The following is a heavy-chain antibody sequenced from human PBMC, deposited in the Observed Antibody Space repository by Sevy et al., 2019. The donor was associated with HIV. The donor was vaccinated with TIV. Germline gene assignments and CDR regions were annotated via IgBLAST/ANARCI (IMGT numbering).Heavy chain of an antibody. V-gene: IGHV3-7*01. CDR1: GFTFSAYW. Sequence: GGSLRLSCAASGFTFSAYWMSWVRQAPGKGLEWVANIKQDGSKKYHVDSVKGRFIISRDNAKNSLYLQMNSLRAEDTAVYYCGRSIAVAGGDYWGQGTLVTVSS. J-gene: IGHJ4*02. D-gene: IGHD6-19*01. CDR3: GRSIAVAGGDY. CDR2: IKQDGSKK.